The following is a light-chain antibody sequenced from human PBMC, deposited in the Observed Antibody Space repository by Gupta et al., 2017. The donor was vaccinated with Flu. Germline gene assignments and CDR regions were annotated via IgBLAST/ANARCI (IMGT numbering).Light chain of an antibody. Sequence: PSSLSASVGASVTISCRASQPITTYLNWYQQKPGNAPKLLIYTSSNLQSGVPSRFSGRGSGTDFAVTITNLQPEDFATYYCQQSDSSPYTFGQGTKMEI. CDR2: TSS. J-gene: IGKJ2*01. V-gene: IGKV1-39*01. CDR3: QQSDSSPYT. CDR1: QPITTY.